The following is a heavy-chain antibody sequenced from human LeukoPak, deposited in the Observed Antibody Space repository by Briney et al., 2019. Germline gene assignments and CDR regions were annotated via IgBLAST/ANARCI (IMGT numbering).Heavy chain of an antibody. V-gene: IGHV3-23*01. CDR1: GVTLSSYA. J-gene: IGHJ2*01. CDR3: AKDRTVEASYWYFDL. Sequence: GGSLRLSCAASGVTLSSYAMSWARQAPGKGLEWVSGISSSGSGGNTYYADSVKGRFTISRDSSKNTLFLHMNTLRAEDTAIYYCAKDRTVEASYWYFDLWGRGTLVTVSS. D-gene: IGHD4-23*01. CDR2: ISSSGSGGNT.